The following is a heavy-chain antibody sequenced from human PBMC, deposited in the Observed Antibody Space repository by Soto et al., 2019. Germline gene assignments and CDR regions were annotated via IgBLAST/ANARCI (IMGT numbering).Heavy chain of an antibody. CDR1: GFTFDEYA. J-gene: IGHJ4*02. CDR3: ARATQSYYDTSGYYSYVH. Sequence: SGGSLRLSCAASGFTFDEYALTWVLQAPWKGLEWVAGINWNGGSKGYADSVKGRFTISRDNAKSSLYLQMNNLRAEDTAFYFCARATQSYYDTSGYYSYVHWGQGAQVTVSS. V-gene: IGHV3-20*04. CDR2: INWNGGSK. D-gene: IGHD3-22*01.